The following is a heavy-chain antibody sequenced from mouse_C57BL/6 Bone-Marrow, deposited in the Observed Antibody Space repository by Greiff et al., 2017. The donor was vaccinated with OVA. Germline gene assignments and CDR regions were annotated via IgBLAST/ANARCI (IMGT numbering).Heavy chain of an antibody. Sequence: DVMLVESGEGLVKPGGSLKLSCAASGFTFSSYAMSWVRQTPEKRLEWVAYISSGGDYIYYADTVKGRFTISRDNARNTLYLQMSSLKSEDTAMYYCTREGLPNYYAMDYWGQGTSVTVSS. V-gene: IGHV5-9-1*02. J-gene: IGHJ4*01. CDR2: ISSGGDYI. CDR3: TREGLPNYYAMDY. D-gene: IGHD3-1*01. CDR1: GFTFSSYA.